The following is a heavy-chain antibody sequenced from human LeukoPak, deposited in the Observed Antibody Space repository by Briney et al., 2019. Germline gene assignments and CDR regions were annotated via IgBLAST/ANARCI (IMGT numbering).Heavy chain of an antibody. CDR2: ISSSSSYI. CDR3: AREGISYYDFWSGYYTHNWFDP. J-gene: IGHJ5*02. V-gene: IGHV3-21*01. CDR1: GLTFSSYS. D-gene: IGHD3-3*01. Sequence: GGSLRLSCAASGLTFSSYSMNWVRQAPGKGLEWVSSISSSSSYIYYADSVKGRFTISRDNAKNSLYLQMNSLRAEDTAVYYCAREGISYYDFWSGYYTHNWFDPWGQGTLVTVSS.